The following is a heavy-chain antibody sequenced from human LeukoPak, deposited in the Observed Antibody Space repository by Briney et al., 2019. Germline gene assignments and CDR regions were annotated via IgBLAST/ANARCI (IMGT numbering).Heavy chain of an antibody. CDR1: GGSISSYY. V-gene: IGHV4-4*07. CDR2: IYTSGST. CDR3: ARDATTGTTIEFYFDH. Sequence: SETLSLTCTVSGGSISSYYWSWIRQPAGQGLDWTGRIYTSGSTSYNPSLKSRVTMSVETSKNQFSLKLTSVAAADTAVYYCARDATTGTTIEFYFDHWGKETLLPVPS. D-gene: IGHD1-1*01. J-gene: IGHJ4*02.